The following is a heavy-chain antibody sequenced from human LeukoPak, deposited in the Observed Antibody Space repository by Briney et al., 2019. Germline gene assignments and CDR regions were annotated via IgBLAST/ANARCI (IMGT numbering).Heavy chain of an antibody. Sequence: GRSLRLSCSASGFTFDDYAMHWVRQAPGKGLEWVSGISWNSGSIGYADSVKGRFTISRDNSKNTLYLQMNSLRAEDTAVYYCAKIVSASGYPPYFDYWGQGTLVTVSS. J-gene: IGHJ4*02. D-gene: IGHD3-9*01. V-gene: IGHV3-9*01. CDR2: ISWNSGSI. CDR3: AKIVSASGYPPYFDY. CDR1: GFTFDDYA.